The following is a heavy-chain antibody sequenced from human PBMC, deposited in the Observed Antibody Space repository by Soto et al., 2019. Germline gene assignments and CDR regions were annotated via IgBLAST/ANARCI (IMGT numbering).Heavy chain of an antibody. J-gene: IGHJ3*02. CDR3: ARTTLMTANAFDI. V-gene: IGHV4-34*09. D-gene: IGHD3-16*01. Sequence: PSETLSLTCAVYGGSFSGYYWSWIRQHPGKGLEWIGYIYHSGSTYYNPSLKSRVTISVDTSKNQISLKLSSVTAADTAVYYCARTTLMTANAFDIWGQGTMVTVSS. CDR1: GGSFSGYY. CDR2: IYHSGST.